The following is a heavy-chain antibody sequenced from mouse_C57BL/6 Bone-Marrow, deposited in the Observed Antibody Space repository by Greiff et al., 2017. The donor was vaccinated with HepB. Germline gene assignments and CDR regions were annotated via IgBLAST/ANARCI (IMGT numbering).Heavy chain of an antibody. V-gene: IGHV5-4*01. D-gene: IGHD2-3*01. CDR1: GFTFSSYA. Sequence: EVQLVESGGGLVKPGGSLKLSCAASGFTFSSYAMSWVRQTPEKRLAWVATISDGGSYTYYPDNVKGRFTISRDNAKNNLYLQMSHLKSEDTAMYYCAREIYDGYFTSFAYWGQGTLVTVSA. J-gene: IGHJ3*01. CDR2: ISDGGSYT. CDR3: AREIYDGYFTSFAY.